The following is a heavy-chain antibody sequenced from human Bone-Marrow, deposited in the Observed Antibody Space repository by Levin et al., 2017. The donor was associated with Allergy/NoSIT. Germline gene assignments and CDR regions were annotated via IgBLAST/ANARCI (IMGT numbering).Heavy chain of an antibody. J-gene: IGHJ4*02. CDR3: ARTSRYGGNWYYFDY. V-gene: IGHV2-70*17. Sequence: RGSGPTLVKPTQTLTLTCTFSGFSLSTSGMRVSWIRQPPGKALEWLAHIDWENEKFYSTSLKTRVTISKDTSKNQVVLTMTNMGPVDTATYYCARTSRYGGNWYYFDYWGQGTLVTVSS. CDR2: IDWENEK. CDR1: GFSLSTSGMR. D-gene: IGHD4-23*01.